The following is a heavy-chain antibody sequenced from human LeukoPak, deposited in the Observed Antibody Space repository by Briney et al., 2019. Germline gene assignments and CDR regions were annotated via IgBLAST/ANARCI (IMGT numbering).Heavy chain of an antibody. Sequence: SGPTLVNPTQTLTLTCTFSGFSLSTSGVGVGWIRQPPGKALEWLALIYWNDDKRYSPSLKSRLTITKDTSKNQVVLTMTIMDPVDTATYYCAHTVALLWFGELLPHPDYWGQGTLVTVSS. J-gene: IGHJ4*02. CDR2: IYWNDDK. V-gene: IGHV2-5*01. CDR3: AHTVALLWFGELLPHPDY. D-gene: IGHD3-10*01. CDR1: GFSLSTSGVG.